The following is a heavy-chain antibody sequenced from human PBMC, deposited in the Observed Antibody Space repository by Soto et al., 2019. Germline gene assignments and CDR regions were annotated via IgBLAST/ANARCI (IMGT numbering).Heavy chain of an antibody. D-gene: IGHD6-13*01. CDR1: GGSISSSSYY. CDR2: IYYSGST. V-gene: IGHV4-39*01. J-gene: IGHJ6*02. CDR3: ARTGGIAAAAKRYYYYYYGMDV. Sequence: SETLSLTCTVSGGSISSSSYYWGWIRQPPGKGLEWIGSIYYSGSTYYNPSLKSRVTISVDTSKNQFSLKLSSVTAADTAVYYCARTGGIAAAAKRYYYYYYGMDVWGQGTTVTVSS.